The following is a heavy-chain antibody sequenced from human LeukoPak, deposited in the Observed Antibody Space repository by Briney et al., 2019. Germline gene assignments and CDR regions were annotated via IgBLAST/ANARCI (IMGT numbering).Heavy chain of an antibody. Sequence: GGSLRLSCAASGFMFSSHEMNWVRQVPGKGLEWISYISSGSGMIYYADSVKGRFTVSRDNAKNSLYLQMNSLRAEDTAVYSCVRDRYSGPEYWGQGTLVTVSS. CDR3: VRDRYSGPEY. V-gene: IGHV3-48*03. J-gene: IGHJ4*02. CDR2: ISSGSGMI. D-gene: IGHD5-12*01. CDR1: GFMFSSHE.